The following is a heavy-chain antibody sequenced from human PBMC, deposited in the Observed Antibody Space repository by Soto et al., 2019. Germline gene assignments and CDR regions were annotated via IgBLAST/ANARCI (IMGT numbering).Heavy chain of an antibody. Sequence: QITLKESGPTLVQPTQTLTLTCTFSGFSLSTSGVGVGWIRQPPGKALEWLALIYWDDDKRYSPSLKSRLTITKDTSKNHVVLTMTNMDPVDTATYYCAHALLRDDYGESFDYWGQGTLVTVSS. CDR2: IYWDDDK. CDR1: GFSLSTSGVG. CDR3: AHALLRDDYGESFDY. J-gene: IGHJ4*02. D-gene: IGHD4-17*01. V-gene: IGHV2-5*02.